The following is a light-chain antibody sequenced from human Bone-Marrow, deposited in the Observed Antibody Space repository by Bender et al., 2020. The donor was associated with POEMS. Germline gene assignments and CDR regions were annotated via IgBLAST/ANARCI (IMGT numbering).Light chain of an antibody. CDR2: TDN. CDR1: SSDIGANT. Sequence: QSVLTQPPSASGTPGQRVTISCSGSSSDIGANTVNWYQQLPAAAPKLLIYTDNLRPSGVPDRFSGSKSGTSASLAISGLQSEDEGDYYCAAWDDTLNVWVFGGGTKLTVL. CDR3: AAWDDTLNVWV. J-gene: IGLJ3*02. V-gene: IGLV1-44*01.